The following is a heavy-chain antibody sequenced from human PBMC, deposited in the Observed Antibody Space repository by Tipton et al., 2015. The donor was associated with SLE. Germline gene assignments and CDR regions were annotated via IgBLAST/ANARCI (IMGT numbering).Heavy chain of an antibody. CDR1: GGSFSGYY. CDR3: ARGAGIAAADNYFDY. V-gene: IGHV4-4*09. Sequence: TLSLTCAVNGGSFSGYYWSWIRQPAGKGLEWIGYIYISGRTNYNPSLNSRVTISLDTSKNQFSLNLSSVTAADTAVYYCARGAGIAAADNYFDYWGQGTLVTVSS. CDR2: IYISGRT. D-gene: IGHD6-13*01. J-gene: IGHJ4*02.